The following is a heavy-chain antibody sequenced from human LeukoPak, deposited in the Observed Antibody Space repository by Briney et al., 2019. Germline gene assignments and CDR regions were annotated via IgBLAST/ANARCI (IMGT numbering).Heavy chain of an antibody. CDR2: IDWDDDK. V-gene: IGHV2-70*11. CDR1: GFSLSTSGMC. J-gene: IGHJ3*02. D-gene: IGHD6-19*01. Sequence: SGHALVKPTETLTLTCTFSGFSLSTSGMCVSWIRQPPEKALQWLARIDWDDDKYYSTSLETRLTISKDTSKNQVVLTMTKMDPVDTATYYCARMTAGYSSGWFAFDIWGQGTMVTVSS. CDR3: ARMTAGYSSGWFAFDI.